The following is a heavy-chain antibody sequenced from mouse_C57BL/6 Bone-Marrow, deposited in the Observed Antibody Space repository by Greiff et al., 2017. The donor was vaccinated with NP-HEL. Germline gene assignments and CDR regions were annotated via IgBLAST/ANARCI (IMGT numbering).Heavy chain of an antibody. J-gene: IGHJ1*03. CDR3: VRHWDYYGSWYFDV. Sequence: EVKLVESGGGLVQPGGSLKLSCAASGFTFSDYYMYWVRQTPEKRLEWVAYISNGGGSTYYPDTVKGRFTISRDNAKNTRYLQMSRLKSEDTAMYYCVRHWDYYGSWYFDVWGTGTTVTVSS. CDR2: ISNGGGST. D-gene: IGHD1-1*01. V-gene: IGHV5-12*01. CDR1: GFTFSDYY.